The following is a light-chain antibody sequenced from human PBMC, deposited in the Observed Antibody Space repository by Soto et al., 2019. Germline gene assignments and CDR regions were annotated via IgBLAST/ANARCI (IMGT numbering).Light chain of an antibody. CDR3: RSDTTSXTVV. V-gene: IGLV2-14*03. Sequence: QSVMAKPASVFGSPVQSITISCTGTSSDVCGYNFFSWYQQHPGKAPKLMIDEVSNRPSGVSNRFSGSKSGNTASLTISGLQPEDEADYYLRSDTTSXTVVLGTGTKVXVX. J-gene: IGLJ1*01. CDR1: SSDVCGYNF. CDR2: EVS.